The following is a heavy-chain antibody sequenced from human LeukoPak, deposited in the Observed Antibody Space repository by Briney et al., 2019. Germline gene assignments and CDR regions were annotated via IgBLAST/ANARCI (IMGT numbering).Heavy chain of an antibody. CDR3: ARVRTYYYDRSGYSVWALDI. D-gene: IGHD3-22*01. CDR1: GFTFSSYW. Sequence: PGGSLRLSCAASGFTFSSYWMHWVRQAPGKGLMWVSRISSDGSTTGYTDSVKGRFTMSRDNATNTLYLQMNSLRAEDTAVYYCARVRTYYYDRSGYSVWALDIWGHGTMVTVSS. CDR2: ISSDGSTT. J-gene: IGHJ3*02. V-gene: IGHV3-74*01.